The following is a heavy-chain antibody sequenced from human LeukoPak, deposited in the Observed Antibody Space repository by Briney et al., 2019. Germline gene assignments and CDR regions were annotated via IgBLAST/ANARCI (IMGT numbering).Heavy chain of an antibody. CDR1: GGSISSTSYY. CDR2: IYYSGSI. CDR3: ARGPKRAYTVTRGYYFDY. Sequence: PSETLSLTCTVSGGSISSTSYYWGWIRQSPGGGLEWIGGIYYSGSIYYNPSLKSRVTISGDTSKNHFSLKLSSVTAADTAVYYCARGPKRAYTVTRGYYFDYWGQGTLATVSS. V-gene: IGHV4-39*02. J-gene: IGHJ4*02. D-gene: IGHD4-17*01.